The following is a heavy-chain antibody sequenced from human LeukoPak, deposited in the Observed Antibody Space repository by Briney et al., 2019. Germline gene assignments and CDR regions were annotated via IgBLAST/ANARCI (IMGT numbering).Heavy chain of an antibody. CDR1: GGTFSSYA. D-gene: IGHD2-15*01. CDR2: IIPIFGTA. J-gene: IGHJ5*02. V-gene: IGHV1-69*13. CDR3: ARGEDIVVYYRNNWFDP. Sequence: ASVKVSCKASGGTFSSYAISWVRQAPGQGLEWMGGIIPIFGTANYAQKFQGRVTITADESTSTAYMELNRLRSDDTAVYYCARGEDIVVYYRNNWFDPWGQGTLVTVSS.